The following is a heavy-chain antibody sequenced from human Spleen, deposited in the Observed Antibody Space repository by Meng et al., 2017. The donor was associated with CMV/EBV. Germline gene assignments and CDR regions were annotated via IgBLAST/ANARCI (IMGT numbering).Heavy chain of an antibody. Sequence: SETLSLTCAVYGGSFSGYYWSWIRQPPGKGLEWIGEINHSGSTNYNPSLKSRVTISVDTSKNQFSLKLSAVTAADTAVYYCARGVYYGSGTYFNYYYGMDVWGQGTTVTVSS. V-gene: IGHV4-34*01. CDR1: GGSFSGYY. J-gene: IGHJ6*02. D-gene: IGHD3-10*01. CDR3: ARGVYYGSGTYFNYYYGMDV. CDR2: INHSGST.